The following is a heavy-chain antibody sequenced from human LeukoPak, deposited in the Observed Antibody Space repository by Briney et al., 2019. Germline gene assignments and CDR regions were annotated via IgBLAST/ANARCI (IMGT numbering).Heavy chain of an antibody. J-gene: IGHJ4*02. CDR2: VSYSGST. CDR3: ARKFGTGWFFDY. Sequence: PSETLSLTCTVSAGSLSSYYWSWIRQPPGKGLEWIGSVSYSGSTDYDPSLTSRVTISLHTSNNQFSLNLRSVTAADTAVYYCARKFGTGWFFDYWGRGTLVTVSS. V-gene: IGHV4-59*01. CDR1: AGSLSSYY. D-gene: IGHD6-19*01.